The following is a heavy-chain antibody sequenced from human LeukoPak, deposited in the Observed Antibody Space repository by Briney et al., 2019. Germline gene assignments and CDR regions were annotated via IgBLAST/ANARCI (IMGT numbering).Heavy chain of an antibody. J-gene: IGHJ6*02. CDR2: IYYSGST. D-gene: IGHD3-3*01. CDR1: GGSISSYY. V-gene: IGHV4-59*08. Sequence: SETLSLTCTVSGGSISSYYWSWIRQPPGKGLEWIGYIYYSGSTNYNPSLKSRVTISVDTSKNQFSLKLSSVTAADTAVYYCARQRFLEWLPNPYYYYGMDVWGQGTTVTVSS. CDR3: ARQRFLEWLPNPYYYYGMDV.